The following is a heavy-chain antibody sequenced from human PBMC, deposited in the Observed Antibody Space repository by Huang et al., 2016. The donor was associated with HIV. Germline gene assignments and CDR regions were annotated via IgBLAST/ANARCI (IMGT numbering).Heavy chain of an antibody. CDR3: ARLQMLSGSDAFDI. CDR2: IYTPGST. CDR1: GGSISSYY. D-gene: IGHD2-8*01. V-gene: IGHV4-4*07. Sequence: QVQLQESGPGLVKPSETLSLTCTVSGGSISSYYWGWIRQPAGKGLEWIGRIYTPGSTNYNPSLKRRVTMSVDTSKNHFSLKLSSVTAADTAVYYCARLQMLSGSDAFDIWGQGTMVTVSS. J-gene: IGHJ3*02.